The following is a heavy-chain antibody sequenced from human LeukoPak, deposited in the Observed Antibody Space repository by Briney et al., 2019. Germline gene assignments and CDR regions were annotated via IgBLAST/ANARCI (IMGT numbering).Heavy chain of an antibody. J-gene: IGHJ6*02. CDR3: ARDKVVPAAIHYGMDV. D-gene: IGHD2-2*02. CDR2: IWYDGSNK. CDR1: GFTFRSYG. V-gene: IGHV3-33*01. Sequence: PGGSLRLSCAGSGFTFRSYGMHWVRQAPGKGLEWVAVIWYDGSNKYYADSVKGRFTISRDNSKNTLYLQMNSLRAEDTAVYYSARDKVVPAAIHYGMDVWGQGTTVTVSS.